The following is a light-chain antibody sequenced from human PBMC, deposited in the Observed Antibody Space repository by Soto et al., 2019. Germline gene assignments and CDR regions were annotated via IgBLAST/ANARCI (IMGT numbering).Light chain of an antibody. J-gene: IGKJ1*01. CDR1: QGIRNN. CDR3: LQGYHYPQT. V-gene: IGKV1-6*01. Sequence: IQMTQSPSSLSASVGDRVTITCRASQGIRNNLGWYQQKTGKXXKXXIYAASNLQSGVPSRFSASGSGTDGSLNINSLKPEDAETYDGLQGYHYPQTFGQGTKVDNK. CDR2: AAS.